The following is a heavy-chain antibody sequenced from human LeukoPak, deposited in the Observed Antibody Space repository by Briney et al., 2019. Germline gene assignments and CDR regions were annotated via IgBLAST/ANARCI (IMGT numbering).Heavy chain of an antibody. V-gene: IGHV3-23*01. CDR3: AKEQSSSGFFDY. CDR1: GFTFSSYA. CDR2: ISGGGDRT. J-gene: IGHJ4*02. Sequence: GGSLRLSCAAPGFTFSSYAVSWVRQAPGKGREWGSAISGGGDRTYYADSVKGRFTISRDNSKNTLDLQMNSLRAEDRAVYYCAKEQSSSGFFDYWGQGALVTVSS. D-gene: IGHD6-6*01.